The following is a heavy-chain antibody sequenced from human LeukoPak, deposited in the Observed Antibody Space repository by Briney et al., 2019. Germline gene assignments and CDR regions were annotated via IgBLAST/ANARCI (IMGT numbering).Heavy chain of an antibody. V-gene: IGHV3-23*01. CDR1: GFTFSSYA. CDR3: ARDPNYGSTWYVNWFDP. CDR2: ISSSGGNT. D-gene: IGHD6-13*01. Sequence: GGSLRLSCAASGFTFSSYAMSWVRQAPGKGLGWISTISSSGGNTYYTNSVKGRFTISRDNSKNTLYLQMNSLKAEDTAVYSCARDPNYGSTWYVNWFDPWGQGTLVTVSS. J-gene: IGHJ5*02.